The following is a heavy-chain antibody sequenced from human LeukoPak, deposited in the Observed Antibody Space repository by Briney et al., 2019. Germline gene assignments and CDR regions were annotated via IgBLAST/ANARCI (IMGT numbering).Heavy chain of an antibody. Sequence: ASVKVSCKASGYTFTSYGISWVRQAPGQGLEWMGLINPNNGGTNYAQKFQGRVTMTRDTSISTAYMELSRLRSDDTAVYYCARGGLYSSSWYYFDYWGQGTRVTVSS. V-gene: IGHV1-2*02. CDR2: INPNNGGT. CDR1: GYTFTSYG. J-gene: IGHJ4*02. D-gene: IGHD6-13*01. CDR3: ARGGLYSSSWYYFDY.